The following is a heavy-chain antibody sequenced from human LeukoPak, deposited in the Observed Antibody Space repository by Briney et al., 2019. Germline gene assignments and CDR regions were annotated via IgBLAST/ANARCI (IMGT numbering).Heavy chain of an antibody. Sequence: GASVKVSCKASGYTFTSYGISWVRQAPGQGLEWMGWISAYNGNTNYAQKLQGRVTMTTDTSTSKAYMELRSLRSDDTAVYYCAREGVGYCSRTSCYLGYWVQGTLVTVSS. CDR2: ISAYNGNT. V-gene: IGHV1-18*01. D-gene: IGHD2-2*01. CDR1: GYTFTSYG. CDR3: AREGVGYCSRTSCYLGY. J-gene: IGHJ4*02.